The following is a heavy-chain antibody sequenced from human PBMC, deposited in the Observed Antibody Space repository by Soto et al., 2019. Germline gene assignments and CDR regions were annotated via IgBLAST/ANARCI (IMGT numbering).Heavy chain of an antibody. V-gene: IGHV1-2*04. CDR3: ARGEGLGDSGPNWFDP. D-gene: IGHD2-21*02. J-gene: IGHJ5*02. CDR1: GYTFTGYY. Sequence: GASVKVSCKASGYTFTGYYMHWVRQAPGQGLEWMGWINPNSGGTNYAQKFQGWVTMTRDTSISTAYMELSRLRSDDTAVYYCARGEGLGDSGPNWFDPWGQGTLVTVSS. CDR2: INPNSGGT.